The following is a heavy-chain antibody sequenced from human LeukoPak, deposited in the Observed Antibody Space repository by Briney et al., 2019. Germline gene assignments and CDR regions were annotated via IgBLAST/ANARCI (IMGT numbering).Heavy chain of an antibody. Sequence: GGSLRLSCAASGFTFTNAWMSWVRQAPGKGLEWVSVIYSGGSTYYADSVKGRFTISRHNSKNTLYLQMNSLRAEDTAVYYCARMKLSYYYDSSGYFDYWGQGTLVTVSS. CDR2: IYSGGST. CDR1: GFTFTNAW. CDR3: ARMKLSYYYDSSGYFDY. D-gene: IGHD3-22*01. V-gene: IGHV3-53*04. J-gene: IGHJ4*02.